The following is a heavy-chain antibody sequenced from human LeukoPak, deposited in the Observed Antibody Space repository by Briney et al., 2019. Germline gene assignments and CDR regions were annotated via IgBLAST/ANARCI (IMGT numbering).Heavy chain of an antibody. CDR2: VRVNGRST. V-gene: IGHV3-23*01. J-gene: IGHJ4*02. Sequence: GGSLRLSCTASGFTFSTYDMSWVRQAPGKGLEWVSTVRVNGRSTYYADSVKGRFTISRDNSKNTLYLQMNSLRAGDTALYYCAKPGEASNYYFDCWGQGALVTVSS. CDR3: AKPGEASNYYFDC. CDR1: GFTFSTYD. D-gene: IGHD2-21*01.